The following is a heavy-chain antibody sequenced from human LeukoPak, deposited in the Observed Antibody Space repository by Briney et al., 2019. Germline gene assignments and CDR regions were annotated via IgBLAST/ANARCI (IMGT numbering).Heavy chain of an antibody. D-gene: IGHD3-22*01. Sequence: SETLSLTCGVSGYSISSGYYWGWIRQPPGKGLEWIGSVYHSGSTYYNPSLKSRVTISVDTSKNQFSLKLSSVTAADTAVYYCALRASGYYLTIDYWGQGTLVTVSS. V-gene: IGHV4-38-2*01. CDR3: ALRASGYYLTIDY. CDR1: GYSISSGYY. J-gene: IGHJ4*02. CDR2: VYHSGST.